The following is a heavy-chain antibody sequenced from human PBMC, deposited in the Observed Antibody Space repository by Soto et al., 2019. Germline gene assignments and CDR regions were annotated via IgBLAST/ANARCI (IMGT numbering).Heavy chain of an antibody. CDR2: ISGSGGST. V-gene: IGHV3-23*01. Sequence: VQLLESGGGLVQPGGSLRLSCAASGFTFSSYAMSWVRQAPGKGLEWVSAISGSGGSTYYADSVKGRFTISRDNSKNTLYLQMNSLRAEDTAVYYCASRPKLWGYCSGGSCSNIDYWGQGTLVTVSS. CDR3: ASRPKLWGYCSGGSCSNIDY. D-gene: IGHD2-15*01. CDR1: GFTFSSYA. J-gene: IGHJ4*02.